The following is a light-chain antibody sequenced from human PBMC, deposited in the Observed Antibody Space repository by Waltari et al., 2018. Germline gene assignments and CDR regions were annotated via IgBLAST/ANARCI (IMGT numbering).Light chain of an antibody. CDR1: SSNIGRND. CDR2: RNN. Sequence: QSVVTQPPSASGTPGQRVTTSCSGSSSNIGRNDVCWYQQLPGTAPKLLIYRNNQRPSGVPDRFSGSKSGTSASLAISGLRSEDEAEYYCAVWDGSLNGWVFGGGTKLTVL. V-gene: IGLV1-47*01. J-gene: IGLJ3*02. CDR3: AVWDGSLNGWV.